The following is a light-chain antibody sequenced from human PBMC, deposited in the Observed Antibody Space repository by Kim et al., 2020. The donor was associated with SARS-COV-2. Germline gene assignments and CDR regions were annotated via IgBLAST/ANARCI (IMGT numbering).Light chain of an antibody. J-gene: IGKJ4*01. CDR2: AAS. CDR3: QQSYSTPLT. V-gene: IGKV1-39*01. Sequence: DIQMTQSPSSLSASVGDRVTITCRASQSISSYLNWYQQKPWKAPKILIYAASSLQSGVPSRFSGSGSGTDFTLTISSLQPEDFATYYCQQSYSTPLTFGGGTKVDIK. CDR1: QSISSY.